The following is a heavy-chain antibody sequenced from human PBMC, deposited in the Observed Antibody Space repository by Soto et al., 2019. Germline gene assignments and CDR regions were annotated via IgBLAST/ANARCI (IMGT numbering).Heavy chain of an antibody. CDR2: IKQDGSEK. Sequence: EVQLVEAGGGLVQPGGSLRLSCAASGFTFSSYWMSWVRQAPGKGLEWVANIKQDGSEKYYVDSVKGRFTISRDNAKNSLYLQMNSLRAEDTAVYYCARRMVRGVISYYGIDVWGQGTTVTVSS. V-gene: IGHV3-7*01. J-gene: IGHJ6*02. D-gene: IGHD3-10*01. CDR3: ARRMVRGVISYYGIDV. CDR1: GFTFSSYW.